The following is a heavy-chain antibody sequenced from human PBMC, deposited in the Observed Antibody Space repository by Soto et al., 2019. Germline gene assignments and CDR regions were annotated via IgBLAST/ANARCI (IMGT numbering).Heavy chain of an antibody. J-gene: IGHJ4*02. Sequence: QVQLVQSGAEVKKPGSSVKVSCKASGGTFSSYTISWVRQAPGQGLEWMGRIIPILGIANYAQKFQGRVTITADKSTSTAYMELSSLRSEDTAVYYCARGIIAVAGPPDYWGQGTLVTVSS. V-gene: IGHV1-69*02. CDR1: GGTFSSYT. D-gene: IGHD6-19*01. CDR2: IIPILGIA. CDR3: ARGIIAVAGPPDY.